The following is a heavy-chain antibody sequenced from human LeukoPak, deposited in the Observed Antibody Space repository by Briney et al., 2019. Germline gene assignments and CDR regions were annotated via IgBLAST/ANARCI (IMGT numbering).Heavy chain of an antibody. D-gene: IGHD6-13*01. CDR3: ARGGQQLVVDY. Sequence: PSETLSLTCTVSGGSISSSSYYWGWIRQPPGKGLEWIGSIYYSGSTYYNPSLKSRVTISVDTSKNQFSLKLSSVTAADTAVYYCARGGQQLVVDYWGQGTLVTVSS. J-gene: IGHJ4*02. CDR2: IYYSGST. V-gene: IGHV4-39*01. CDR1: GGSISSSSYY.